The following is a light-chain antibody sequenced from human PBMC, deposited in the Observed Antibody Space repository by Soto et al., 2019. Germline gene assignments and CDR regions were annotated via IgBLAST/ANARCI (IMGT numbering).Light chain of an antibody. Sequence: DIQMTQSPSTLSASVGDRVTMTCRASQSISSWLAWYQQKPGKAPKLLIYKASSLESGVPSRFSGSGSGTEFTLTISSLQPDDFATYYCQQYHSFPRTFGQGTKLEIK. CDR1: QSISSW. J-gene: IGKJ2*02. CDR2: KAS. CDR3: QQYHSFPRT. V-gene: IGKV1-5*03.